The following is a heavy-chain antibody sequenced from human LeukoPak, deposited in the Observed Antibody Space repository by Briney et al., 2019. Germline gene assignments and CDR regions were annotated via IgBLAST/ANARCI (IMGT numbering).Heavy chain of an antibody. J-gene: IGHJ4*02. CDR1: GYTFTNYA. CDR2: INAGNGNT. Sequence: ASVKVSCKASGYTFTNYAIHWVRQAPGQRLEWMAWINAGNGNTKYSQKFQGRVTVTRDTSASTAYMELSSLKSEDTALYYCARDLMVATRRPQPNYYLGQGTLVTVSS. V-gene: IGHV1-3*01. D-gene: IGHD2-8*01. CDR3: ARDLMVATRRPQPNYY.